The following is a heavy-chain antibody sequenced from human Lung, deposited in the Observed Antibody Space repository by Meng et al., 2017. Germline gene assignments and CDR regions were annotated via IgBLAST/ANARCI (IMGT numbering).Heavy chain of an antibody. V-gene: IGHV1-18*01. CDR2: ISVYNVNT. J-gene: IGHJ4*02. CDR1: GYPFTNYG. CDR3: ARSPYSSGWPNFDS. D-gene: IGHD6-19*01. Sequence: QVHLVQSGAEVREPGASVKVSCKASGYPFTNYGISWVRRAPGQGLEWMGWISVYNVNTNYAQKFQGRVTMTTDTSTSTTYMELRSLRSDDTGVYYCARSPYSSGWPNFDSWGQGTLVTVSS.